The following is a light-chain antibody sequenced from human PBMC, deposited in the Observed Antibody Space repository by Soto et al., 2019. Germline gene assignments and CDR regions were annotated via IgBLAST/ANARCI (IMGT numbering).Light chain of an antibody. Sequence: QSALTQPASVSGSPGQSITISCTRTSRDVADYSYVSRYQQHPGKAPKLIIYEVTNRPSGVSNRFSGSKSGNTASLTISGLQAEDEADYFCSSYGSTPTRYVFGTGTKLTVL. CDR1: SRDVADYSY. CDR2: EVT. J-gene: IGLJ1*01. V-gene: IGLV2-14*01. CDR3: SSYGSTPTRYV.